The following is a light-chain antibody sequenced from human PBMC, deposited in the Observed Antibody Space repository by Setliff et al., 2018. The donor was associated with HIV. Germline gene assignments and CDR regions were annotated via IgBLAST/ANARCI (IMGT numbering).Light chain of an antibody. CDR3: QVWDSNSGHVV. CDR2: YDN. Sequence: SYELTQPPSVSVAPGKTARITCGGDNIGDKSVHWYQHRPGEAPVLVIYYDNDRPSGIPERFSGSNSANTATLTIGRVDAGDEADYYCQVWDSNSGHVVFGGGTKVNVL. J-gene: IGLJ2*01. V-gene: IGLV3-21*04. CDR1: NIGDKS.